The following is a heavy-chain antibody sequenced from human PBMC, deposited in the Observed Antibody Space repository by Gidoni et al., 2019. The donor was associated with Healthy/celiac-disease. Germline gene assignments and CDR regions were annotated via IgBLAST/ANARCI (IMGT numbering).Heavy chain of an antibody. CDR1: GCSISSSSYY. V-gene: IGHV4-39*01. Sequence: QLQLQESGPGLVKPSETLSLTCTVSGCSISSSSYYWGWIRQPPGKGLEWIGSIYYSGSTYYNPSLKSRVTISVDTSKNQFSLKLSSVTAADTAVYYCARRGTAAGAEAFDIWGQGTMVTVSS. J-gene: IGHJ3*02. CDR2: IYYSGST. D-gene: IGHD6-25*01. CDR3: ARRGTAAGAEAFDI.